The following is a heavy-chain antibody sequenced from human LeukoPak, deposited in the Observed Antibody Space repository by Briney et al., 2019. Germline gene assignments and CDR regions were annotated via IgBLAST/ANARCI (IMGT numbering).Heavy chain of an antibody. D-gene: IGHD6-13*01. J-gene: IGHJ5*02. Sequence: SVKVSCKASGGTFSSYAISWVRQAPGQGVEWMGRIIPIFGIANYAQKFQGRVTITADKSTSTAYMELSSLRSEDTAVYYCARDTAAGGSNSFDRWGQGTLVTVSS. CDR2: IIPIFGIA. CDR1: GGTFSSYA. V-gene: IGHV1-69*04. CDR3: ARDTAAGGSNSFDR.